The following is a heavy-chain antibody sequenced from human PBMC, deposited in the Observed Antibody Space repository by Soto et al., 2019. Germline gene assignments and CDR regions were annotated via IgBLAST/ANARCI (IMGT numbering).Heavy chain of an antibody. CDR2: IYSGGST. CDR3: LTINSYGPPGSGYYCGMDV. D-gene: IGHD5-18*01. J-gene: IGHJ6*02. V-gene: IGHV3-53*04. Sequence: ESGGGLVQPGGSLRLSCAASGFTVSSNYMSWVRQAPGKGLEWVSVIYSGGSTYYADSVKGRFTISRHNSKNTLYLQMNSLRAEDTAVYYCLTINSYGPPGSGYYCGMDVWGQGTTVTVSS. CDR1: GFTVSSNY.